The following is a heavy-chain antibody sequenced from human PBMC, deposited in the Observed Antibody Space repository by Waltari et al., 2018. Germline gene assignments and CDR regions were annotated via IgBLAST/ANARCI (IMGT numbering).Heavy chain of an antibody. V-gene: IGHV4-38-2*01. D-gene: IGHD3-22*01. CDR2: IYHSGST. J-gene: IGHJ4*02. CDR1: GYSISSGYY. Sequence: QVPLQESGPGLVKPSETLSLTCAVSGYSISSGYYWGWIRQPPGKGLEWIGSIYHSGSTYYNPSLKSRVTISVDTSKNQFSLKLSSVTAADTAVYYCARGAHGISSGYLKFDYWGQGTLVTVSS. CDR3: ARGAHGISSGYLKFDY.